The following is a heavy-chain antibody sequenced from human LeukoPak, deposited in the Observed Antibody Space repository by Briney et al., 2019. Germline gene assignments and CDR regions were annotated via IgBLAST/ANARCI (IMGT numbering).Heavy chain of an antibody. CDR2: INPNSGDT. J-gene: IGHJ4*02. CDR3: ARGPHWDPHFDY. D-gene: IGHD7-27*01. Sequence: ASVKVSCKASGYTFTGYYMHWVRQGPGQGLEWMGWINPNSGDTNYAQKFQGRVTMTRDTSISIAYMELSRLRSDDTAVYYCARGPHWDPHFDYWGQGTLVTVSS. CDR1: GYTFTGYY. V-gene: IGHV1-2*02.